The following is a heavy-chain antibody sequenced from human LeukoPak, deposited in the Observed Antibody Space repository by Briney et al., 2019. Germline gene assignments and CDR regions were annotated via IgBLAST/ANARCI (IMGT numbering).Heavy chain of an antibody. CDR1: GFTFNNYA. Sequence: PGGSLRLSCAASGFTFNNYAMSWVRQAPGKGLEWVALLSGDETYTDYTDSVKGRFTISGDTSKNTLYLQMNSLRAEDTAVYYCTRGLQGIDYWGQGTLVTVSS. V-gene: IGHV3-30*03. D-gene: IGHD4-11*01. J-gene: IGHJ4*02. CDR3: TRGLQGIDY. CDR2: LSGDETYT.